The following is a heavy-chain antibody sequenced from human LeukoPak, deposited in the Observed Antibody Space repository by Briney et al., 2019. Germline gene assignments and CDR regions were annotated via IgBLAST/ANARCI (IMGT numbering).Heavy chain of an antibody. CDR3: AREWGRDIVVVIAIKTLVD. V-gene: IGHV1-2*02. CDR1: GYTFTGYY. D-gene: IGHD2-21*01. J-gene: IGHJ4*02. CDR2: INPNSGGT. Sequence: ASVKVSCKASGYTFTGYYMHWVRQAPGQGLEWMGWINPNSGGTNYAQKFQGRVTMTRDTSTSTAYMELSRLRSDDTAVYYCAREWGRDIVVVIAIKTLVDWGQGTLVTVSS.